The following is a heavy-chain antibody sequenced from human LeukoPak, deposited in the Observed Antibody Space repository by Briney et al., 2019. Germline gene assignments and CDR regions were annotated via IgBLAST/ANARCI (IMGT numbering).Heavy chain of an antibody. CDR1: GGSITAGDYH. D-gene: IGHD2-21*01. J-gene: IGHJ3*02. CDR3: ARPIVVVPLRAFDI. V-gene: IGHV4-39*07. Sequence: SETLSLTCTVSGGSITAGDYHWGWIRQPPGTGLHWIATTWQGASLNSRVTISLDTSKNQFSLRLTSVTAADTAVYYCARPIVVVPLRAFDIWGQGTMVTVSS. CDR2: T.